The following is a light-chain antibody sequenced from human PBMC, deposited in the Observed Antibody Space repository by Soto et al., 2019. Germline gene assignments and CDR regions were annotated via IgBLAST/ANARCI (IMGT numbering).Light chain of an antibody. CDR2: EVT. V-gene: IGLV2-8*01. J-gene: IGLJ1*01. CDR1: RRDVGVYNY. Sequence: QSVLTQPPSASGSPGQSVRISCTGTRRDVGVYNYVASYQQHPGKAPKLMIDEVTKRPSGVPDRFSGSKSGYTAFLTVSGLQVEDEADYSCSSYEGSDVFVFGTGTKVTVL. CDR3: SSYEGSDVFV.